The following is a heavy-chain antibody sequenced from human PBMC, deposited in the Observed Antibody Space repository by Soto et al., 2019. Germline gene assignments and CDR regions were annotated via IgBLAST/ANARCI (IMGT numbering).Heavy chain of an antibody. CDR2: IYSTGST. CDR3: ARQRLGQCLNNICYGPQFDS. J-gene: IGHJ4*02. CDR1: TGSLSGFY. V-gene: IGHV4-59*08. Sequence: PSETLSLTCTVSTGSLSGFYWNWIRQPPGKGLEWVGHIYSTGSTNYNPSLKSRVTVSVDMSENQVSLKLTSVTAADTAVYYCARQRLGQCLNNICYGPQFDSWGQGTLVTVSS. D-gene: IGHD2-2*01.